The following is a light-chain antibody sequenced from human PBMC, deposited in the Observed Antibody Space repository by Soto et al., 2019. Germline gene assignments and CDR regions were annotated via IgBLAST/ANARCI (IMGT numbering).Light chain of an antibody. Sequence: QSALTQPPSASGSPGQSVTISCTGTGSDVGGYNFVSWYQQYPGKAPKLMIYEVIKRPSGVPDRFSGSKSGNTASLTVSGLQAEVEADYYCSSYAGSNTVVFGGGTKLTVL. V-gene: IGLV2-8*01. J-gene: IGLJ2*01. CDR3: SSYAGSNTVV. CDR2: EVI. CDR1: GSDVGGYNF.